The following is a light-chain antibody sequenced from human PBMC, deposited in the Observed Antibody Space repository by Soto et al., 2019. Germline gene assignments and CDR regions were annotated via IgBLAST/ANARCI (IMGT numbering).Light chain of an antibody. J-gene: IGKJ2*01. V-gene: IGKV1-9*01. CDR1: QGISSY. Sequence: DIQLTQSPSFLSASVGDRVTITCRASQGISSYLAWYQQKPGKAPKLLIYAASTLQSGVPSRFSGSGSGTEFTLPISSLQPEDFATYSCQQLNSYPHVNTFGQGTKLEIK. CDR2: AAS. CDR3: QQLNSYPHVNT.